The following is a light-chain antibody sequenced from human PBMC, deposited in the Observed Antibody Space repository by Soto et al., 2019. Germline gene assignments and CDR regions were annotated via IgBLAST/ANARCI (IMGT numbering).Light chain of an antibody. Sequence: QPVLTQSPSASASLGASVKLTCTLNSGHSSYAIAWYQQQPEKGPRYLMKLNSDGSHTKGDGIPDRFSGSSSGAERYLTIPCFQSGEEADYSCQTWGPGYWVFGGGTQLTVL. J-gene: IGLJ3*02. CDR3: QTWGPGYWV. CDR2: LNSDGSH. CDR1: SGHSSYA. V-gene: IGLV4-69*01.